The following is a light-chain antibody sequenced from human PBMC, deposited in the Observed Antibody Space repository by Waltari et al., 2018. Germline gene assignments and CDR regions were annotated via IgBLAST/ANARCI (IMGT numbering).Light chain of an antibody. CDR1: SSNIGAGHG. CDR3: QSYDSSLSGWV. CDR2: GNS. J-gene: IGLJ3*02. V-gene: IGLV1-40*01. Sequence: QSVLTQPPSVSGAPGQRVTIPCTGSSSNIGAGHGVPCYQPLPGTAPKPLIYGNSNRPSGVPDRFSGSKSGTSASLAITGLQAEDEADYYCQSYDSSLSGWVFGGGTKLTVL.